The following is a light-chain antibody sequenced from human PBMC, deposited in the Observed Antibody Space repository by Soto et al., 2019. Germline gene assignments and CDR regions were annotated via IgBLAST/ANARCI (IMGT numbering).Light chain of an antibody. CDR1: QSVSNSY. CDR2: VAS. Sequence: EIVLTQSPGTLSLSPGERATLSCRASQSVSNSYLAWYQQKPGQAPRLLIYVASSRATGIPDRFSGSGSGKEFTLNINRLEPEDSAVYFWQQYGSSPRTFGGGTKVEIK. CDR3: QQYGSSPRT. V-gene: IGKV3-20*01. J-gene: IGKJ4*01.